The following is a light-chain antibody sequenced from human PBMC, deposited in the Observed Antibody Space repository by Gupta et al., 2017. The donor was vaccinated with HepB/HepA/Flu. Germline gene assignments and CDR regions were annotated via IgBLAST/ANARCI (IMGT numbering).Light chain of an antibody. V-gene: IGLV2-18*02. CDR1: RSDVGSYNR. J-gene: IGLJ2*01. CDR2: EVS. Sequence: SALPHPPPLSGSPRPSVTISCTATRSDVGSYNRISWYQQPPGTAPKLMIYEVSKRPSVVPDRFSGSKSGNTASLTISGLEAEDEADYYCSSYTSSNNVVFGGGTKPTVL. CDR3: SSYTSSNNVV.